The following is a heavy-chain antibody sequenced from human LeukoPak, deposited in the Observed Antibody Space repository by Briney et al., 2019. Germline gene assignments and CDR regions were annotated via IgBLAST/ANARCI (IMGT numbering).Heavy chain of an antibody. J-gene: IGHJ5*02. CDR2: VHTSGST. CDR1: GDSISSYY. Sequence: PSETLSLTCTVSGDSISSYYWSWIRQPAGKGLEWIGRVHTSGSTNYSPSLKSRVAMSVHTSKNQFSLKLSSVTAADTAIYYCARDLRSSGWFDIWGQGTLVTVSS. V-gene: IGHV4-4*07. CDR3: ARDLRSSGWFDI. D-gene: IGHD6-19*01.